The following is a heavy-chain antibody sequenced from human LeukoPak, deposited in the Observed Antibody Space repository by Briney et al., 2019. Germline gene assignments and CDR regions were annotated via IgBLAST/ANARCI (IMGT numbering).Heavy chain of an antibody. V-gene: IGHV3-53*01. CDR3: AKGGAEWELLYGQGEFDY. Sequence: GGSLRLSCAASGFTVSSNYMSWVRQAPGKGLEWVSVIYSGGSTYYADSVKGRFTISRDNSKNTLYLQMNSLRAEDTAVYYCAKGGAEWELLYGQGEFDYWGQGTLVTVSS. J-gene: IGHJ4*02. CDR1: GFTVSSNY. CDR2: IYSGGST. D-gene: IGHD1-26*01.